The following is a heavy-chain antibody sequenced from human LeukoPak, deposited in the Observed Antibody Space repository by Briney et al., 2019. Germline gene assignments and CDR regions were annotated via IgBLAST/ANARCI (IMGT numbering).Heavy chain of an antibody. CDR3: ESVVVTRRAYDAY. CDR1: GGSISNYY. V-gene: IGHV4-59*12. Sequence: SETLSLTCTVSGGSISNYYWSWIRQPPGKGLEWIAYIYYSGRTNYNPSLKSRVTISVDTSKNQFSLKLSSVTAADTAVYYCESVVVTRRAYDAYWGQGTLVTVSS. J-gene: IGHJ4*02. D-gene: IGHD2-21*02. CDR2: IYYSGRT.